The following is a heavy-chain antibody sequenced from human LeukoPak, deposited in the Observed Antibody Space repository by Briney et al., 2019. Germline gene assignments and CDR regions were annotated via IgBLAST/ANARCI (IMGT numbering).Heavy chain of an antibody. Sequence: GGSLRLSCAASEFTFSSYAMSWVRQAPGKGLEWVSAISGSGGSTYYADSVKGRFTISRDNSKNTLYLQMNSLRAEDTAVYYCAKTSGVIVVVITVYYFDYWGQGTLVTVSS. CDR2: ISGSGGST. V-gene: IGHV3-23*01. CDR3: AKTSGVIVVVITVYYFDY. D-gene: IGHD3-22*01. J-gene: IGHJ4*02. CDR1: EFTFSSYA.